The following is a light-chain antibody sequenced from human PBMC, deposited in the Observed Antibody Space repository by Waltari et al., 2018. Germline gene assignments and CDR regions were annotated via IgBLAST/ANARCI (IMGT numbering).Light chain of an antibody. CDR1: SGHPGYA. J-gene: IGLJ2*01. CDR2: VNSDGGH. Sequence: QLVVPQSPSASASLGASVKLTCPLSSGHPGYAIASHHQQSEKGPRVLMRVNSDGGHTKGDGIPDRFSGSSSGAERYLTISSVQSEDEGDYYCQTWDTEVVVFGGGTKVTVL. V-gene: IGLV4-69*01. CDR3: QTWDTEVVV.